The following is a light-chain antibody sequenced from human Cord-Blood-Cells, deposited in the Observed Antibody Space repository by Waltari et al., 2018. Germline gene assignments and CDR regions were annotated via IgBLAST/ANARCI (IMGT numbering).Light chain of an antibody. CDR2: GNS. CDR3: QSYDSSLSGYV. CDR1: SHTTGAGYA. V-gene: IGLV1-40*01. J-gene: IGLJ1*01. Sequence: QSVLTQPPSVSGAPGQRVTISCTGSSHTTGAGYAVTRYQQLPGTAPKLLIYGNSNRPSGVPDRFSGSKSGTSASLAITGLQAEDEADYYCQSYDSSLSGYVFGTGTKVTVL.